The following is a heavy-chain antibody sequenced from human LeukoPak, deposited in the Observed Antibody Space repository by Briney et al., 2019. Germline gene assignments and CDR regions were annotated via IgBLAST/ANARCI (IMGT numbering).Heavy chain of an antibody. CDR1: GYTFTSYY. V-gene: IGHV1-46*01. Sequence: ASVKVSCKASGYTFTSYYMHWVRQAPGQGLEWMGIINPSGGSTSYAQKFQGRVTMTRDMSTSTVYMELSSLRSEDTAVYYCARDRLEGAFDIWGQGTMVTVSS. CDR2: INPSGGST. CDR3: ARDRLEGAFDI. D-gene: IGHD4-11*01. J-gene: IGHJ3*02.